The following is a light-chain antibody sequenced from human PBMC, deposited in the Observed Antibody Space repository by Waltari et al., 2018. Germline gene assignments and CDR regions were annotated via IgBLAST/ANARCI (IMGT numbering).Light chain of an antibody. J-gene: IGKJ2*01. CDR2: DAS. V-gene: IGKV3-11*01. CDR1: QSVSSY. CDR3: HQRNNWPYT. Sequence: EIVLTQSPATLSLSPGERATLPCRASQSVSSYFAWYQQKPGQAPRLLIYDASNRATGIPARFSGSGSGTDFTLTISSLEPEDFAVYYCHQRNNWPYTFGQGTKLEI.